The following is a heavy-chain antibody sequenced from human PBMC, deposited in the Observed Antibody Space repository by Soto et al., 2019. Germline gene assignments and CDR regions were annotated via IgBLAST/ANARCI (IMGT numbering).Heavy chain of an antibody. CDR2: ISGSGGST. Sequence: VGSLRLSYAASGFTFSSYAMCWVLQAPGKGLEWVSAISGSGGSTYYADSVKGRFTISRDNSKNTLYLQMNSLRAEDTAVYYCATHTKAAAAGLLDPWGQGTLVTVSS. CDR1: GFTFSSYA. CDR3: ATHTKAAAAGLLDP. D-gene: IGHD6-13*01. V-gene: IGHV3-23*01. J-gene: IGHJ5*02.